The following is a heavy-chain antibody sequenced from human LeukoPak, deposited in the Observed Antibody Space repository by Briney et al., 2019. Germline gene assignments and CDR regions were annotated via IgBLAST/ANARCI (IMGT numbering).Heavy chain of an antibody. CDR1: GFTFSSYS. J-gene: IGHJ4*02. D-gene: IGHD2-15*01. Sequence: PGGSLRLSCVASGFTFSSYSMNWVRQAPGRGLEWVSSIYGGGSTYYANSVKGRFTISRDNSKNTLYLQMNSLRAEDTAVYYCARDSICSGGSCNSDYWGQGTLVTVSS. V-gene: IGHV3-53*01. CDR3: ARDSICSGGSCNSDY. CDR2: IYGGGST.